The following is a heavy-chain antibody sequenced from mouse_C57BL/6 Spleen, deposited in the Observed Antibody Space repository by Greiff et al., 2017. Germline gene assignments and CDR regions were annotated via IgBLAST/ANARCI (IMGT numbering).Heavy chain of an antibody. CDR3: AREERDRSGYRAY. V-gene: IGHV1-82*01. CDR2: IYPGDGDT. CDR1: GYAFSSSW. J-gene: IGHJ3*01. Sequence: VKLVESGPELVKPGASVKISCTASGYAFSSSWMNWVKQRPGKGLEWIGRIYPGDGDTNYNGKFKGKATLTADKSSSTAYMQLSSLTSEDSAVYFCAREERDRSGYRAYWGQGTLVTVSA. D-gene: IGHD3-2*01.